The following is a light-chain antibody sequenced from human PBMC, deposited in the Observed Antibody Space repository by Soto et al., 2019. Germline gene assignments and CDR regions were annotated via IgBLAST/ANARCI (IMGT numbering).Light chain of an antibody. CDR1: QSVLSNADNKNY. Sequence: DFVMTQSPDSLAVSLVERATINCRSSQSVLSNADNKNYLAWFRQKPGQPPKLLFYWESTRESGVPDRFSGSGSATDFNLTISRLQAEDVAVYYCQKYHSDPITFGQGTRLEIK. CDR3: QKYHSDPIT. J-gene: IGKJ5*01. CDR2: WES. V-gene: IGKV4-1*01.